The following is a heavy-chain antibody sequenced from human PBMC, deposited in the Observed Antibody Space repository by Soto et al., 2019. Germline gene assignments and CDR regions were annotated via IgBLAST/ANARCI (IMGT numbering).Heavy chain of an antibody. CDR1: GGSTSSGGYS. CDR2: ISHSGST. CDR3: YRAGLLPDY. J-gene: IGHJ4*02. Sequence: SETLSLTCAVSGGSTSSGGYSWSWLRQPPGKVLEWIVYISHSGSTYYNPSLKSRVTISLDTSNNQFSLMLSSVTSSYTSVYYFYRAGLLPDYWGQGTLVTVSS. D-gene: IGHD6-19*01. V-gene: IGHV4-30-2*01.